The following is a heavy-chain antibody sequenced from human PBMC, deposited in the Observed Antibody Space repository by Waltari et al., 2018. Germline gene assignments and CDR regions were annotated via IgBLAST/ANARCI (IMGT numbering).Heavy chain of an antibody. CDR3: ARQVYYDSSGLDAFDI. D-gene: IGHD3-22*01. J-gene: IGHJ3*02. Sequence: QLQLQESGPGLVKPSETLSLTCTVSGGSISSSSYYWGWIRQPPGKGLEGIGSIYYSGSTYYNPSLKGRVTISVDTSKNQFSLKLSSVTAADTAVYYCARQVYYDSSGLDAFDIWGQGTMVTVSS. CDR1: GGSISSSSYY. V-gene: IGHV4-39*01. CDR2: IYYSGST.